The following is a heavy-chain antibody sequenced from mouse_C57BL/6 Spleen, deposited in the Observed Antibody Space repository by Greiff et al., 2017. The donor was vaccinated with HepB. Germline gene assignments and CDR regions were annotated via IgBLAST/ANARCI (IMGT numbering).Heavy chain of an antibody. V-gene: IGHV1-80*01. D-gene: IGHD1-1*01. J-gene: IGHJ2*01. CDR3: ARSLSTDFDD. CDR1: GYAFSSYW. CDR2: IYPGDGDT. Sequence: VQLVESGAELVKPGASVKISCKASGYAFSSYWMNWVKQRPGKGLEWIGQIYPGDGDTNYNGKFKGKATLTADKSSSTAYMQLSSLTSEDSAVYFCARSLSTDFDDWGQGTTLTVSS.